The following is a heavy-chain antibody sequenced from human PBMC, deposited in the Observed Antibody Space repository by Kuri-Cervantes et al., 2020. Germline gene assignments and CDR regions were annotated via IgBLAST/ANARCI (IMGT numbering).Heavy chain of an antibody. CDR2: INPNSGGT. D-gene: IGHD3-3*01. CDR1: GYTFTGYY. V-gene: IGHV1-2*02. J-gene: IGHJ6*02. Sequence: ASVKVSCKASGYTFTGYYMHWVRQAPGQGLEWMGWINPNSGGTNYAQKFQGRVTMTRDTSISTAYMELSRLRSDDTAVYYCARELLDFWSGYYTNYYYGMDVWGQGTTVTVSS. CDR3: ARELLDFWSGYYTNYYYGMDV.